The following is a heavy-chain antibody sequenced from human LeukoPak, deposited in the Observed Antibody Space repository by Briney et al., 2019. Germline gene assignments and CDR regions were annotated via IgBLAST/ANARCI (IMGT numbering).Heavy chain of an antibody. CDR1: GGSISSYY. D-gene: IGHD3-10*01. Sequence: PSETLSLTCTVSGGSISSYYWSWIRQPAGKGLEWIGRIYTSGSTNYNPSLKSRVTVSVDTSKNQFSLKLSSVTAADTAVYYCARGKITMVRGVRPLYYFDYWGQGTLVTVSS. CDR2: IYTSGST. CDR3: ARGKITMVRGVRPLYYFDY. V-gene: IGHV4-4*07. J-gene: IGHJ4*02.